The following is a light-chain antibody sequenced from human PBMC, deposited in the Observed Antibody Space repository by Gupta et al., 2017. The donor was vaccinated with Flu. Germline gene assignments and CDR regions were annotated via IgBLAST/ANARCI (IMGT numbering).Light chain of an antibody. CDR2: DDN. CDR1: NSHLGNDF. Sequence: QRIPISCDVSNSHLGNDFVSWYQQLPGTAPKLLIYDDNKRPSGIPDRFSGSKSGTSATLSITGLQTGDEADSFCATWDNNLRGVFGGGTKLTVL. V-gene: IGLV1-51*01. J-gene: IGLJ3*02. CDR3: ATWDNNLRGV.